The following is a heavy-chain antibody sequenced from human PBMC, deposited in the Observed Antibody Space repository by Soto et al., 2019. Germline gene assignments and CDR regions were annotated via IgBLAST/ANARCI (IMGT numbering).Heavy chain of an antibody. Sequence: SVKVSCKASGGTFSSYAISWVRQAPGQGLEWMGGIIPIFGTANYAQKFQGRVTITADESTSTAYMELSSLRSEDTAVYYCARDVWGTAAAGSYYFDYWGQGTVVTVSS. CDR2: IIPIFGTA. CDR3: ARDVWGTAAAGSYYFDY. D-gene: IGHD6-25*01. CDR1: GGTFSSYA. V-gene: IGHV1-69*13. J-gene: IGHJ4*02.